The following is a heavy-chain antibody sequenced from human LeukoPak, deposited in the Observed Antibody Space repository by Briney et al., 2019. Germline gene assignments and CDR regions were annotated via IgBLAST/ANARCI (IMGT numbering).Heavy chain of an antibody. CDR3: ARVGRGDGSGYSVSNYYYMDV. CDR2: IKQDGSVK. CDR1: GYSISSGYY. D-gene: IGHD3-22*01. V-gene: IGHV3-7*01. Sequence: ETLSLTCTVSGYSISSGYYWAWLRQSPGKGLEWVANIKQDGSVKYYVDSVKGRFTISRDNAKNSQYLQMNSLRAEDTAVYYCARVGRGDGSGYSVSNYYYMDVWGKGTTVTVSS. J-gene: IGHJ6*03.